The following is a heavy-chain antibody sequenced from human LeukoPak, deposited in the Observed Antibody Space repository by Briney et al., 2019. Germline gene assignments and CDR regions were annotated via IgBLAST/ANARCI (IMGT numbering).Heavy chain of an antibody. Sequence: ASVKVSCKASGYTFTGYYMHWVRQAPGQGLEWMGWINPNSGGTNYAQQFQGRVTMTRDTSISTAYMELSRLRSDDTAVYYCARGNVGWQLVTTEDWFDPWGQGTLVTVCS. J-gene: IGHJ5*02. CDR2: INPNSGGT. CDR1: GYTFTGYY. V-gene: IGHV1-2*02. D-gene: IGHD6-6*01. CDR3: ARGNVGWQLVTTEDWFDP.